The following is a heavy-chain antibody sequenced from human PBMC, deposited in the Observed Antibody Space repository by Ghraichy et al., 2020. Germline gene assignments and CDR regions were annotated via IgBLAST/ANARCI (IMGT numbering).Heavy chain of an antibody. V-gene: IGHV3-23*01. J-gene: IGHJ4*02. D-gene: IGHD2-21*02. Sequence: GGSLRLSCAASGFMFSTYAMSWVRQAPGKGLEWVSTISGSGGTTYYADSVKGRFTISRDNSKNTLYLQMNSLRAEDTAVYYCAKVGVVTEYYFDYWGQGTLVTVSS. CDR2: ISGSGGTT. CDR1: GFMFSTYA. CDR3: AKVGVVTEYYFDY.